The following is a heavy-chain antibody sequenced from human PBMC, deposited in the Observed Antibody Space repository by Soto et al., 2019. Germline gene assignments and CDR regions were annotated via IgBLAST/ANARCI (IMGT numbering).Heavy chain of an antibody. Sequence: GGSLRLSCAASGFTFSNYAMSWVRQSPGKGLEWVSVVSGSSYADTVKGRFTISRDNSKNTLYLQMSSLTAEDTAVYFCARVNQDDWGLGPFDYWGQGTLVTVSS. V-gene: IGHV3-23*01. J-gene: IGHJ4*02. CDR1: GFTFSNYA. CDR2: VSGS. CDR3: ARVNQDDWGLGPFDY. D-gene: IGHD3-9*01.